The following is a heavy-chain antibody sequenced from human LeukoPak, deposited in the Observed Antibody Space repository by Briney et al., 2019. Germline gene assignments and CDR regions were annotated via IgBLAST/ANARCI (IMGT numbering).Heavy chain of an antibody. CDR3: ARPSRRGSIAAAVDY. CDR2: ISAYNGNT. D-gene: IGHD6-13*01. J-gene: IGHJ4*02. V-gene: IGHV1-18*01. Sequence: ASVKVSCKAHGYTFTSYGISWVRQAPGQGLEWMGWISAYNGNTNYAQKLQGRVTMTTDTSTSTAYMELRSLRSDDTAVYYCARPSRRGSIAAAVDYWGQGTLVTVSS. CDR1: GYTFTSYG.